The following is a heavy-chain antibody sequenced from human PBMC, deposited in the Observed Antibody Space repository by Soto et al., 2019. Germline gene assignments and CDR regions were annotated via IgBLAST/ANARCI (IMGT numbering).Heavy chain of an antibody. CDR2: ISAYNGNT. V-gene: IGHV1-18*01. J-gene: IGHJ5*02. CDR3: ARDLTPGLVEH. Sequence: QVQLVQSGAEVKKPGASVKVSCKASGYTFTSYGISWVRQAPGQGLEWMGWISAYNGNTNYAQKLPGRVTMTTDTSTSTASMEQRSLRSADTDKTYSARDLTPGLVEHWGQGTQVTVSS. CDR1: GYTFTSYG. D-gene: IGHD3-9*01.